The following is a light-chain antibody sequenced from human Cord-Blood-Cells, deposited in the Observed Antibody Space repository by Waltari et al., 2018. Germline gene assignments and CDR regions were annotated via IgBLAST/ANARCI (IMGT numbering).Light chain of an antibody. Sequence: EIVLTQSPGTLSLSPGERATLSCRASQSVSSSYLAWYQQKTGQAPRLLIYGASSRATGIPDRFSGSGYGKDFTLNISRLEPEDFAVYYCQQYGSSPSWTFGQGTKVEIK. V-gene: IGKV3-20*01. J-gene: IGKJ1*01. CDR3: QQYGSSPSWT. CDR2: GAS. CDR1: QSVSSSY.